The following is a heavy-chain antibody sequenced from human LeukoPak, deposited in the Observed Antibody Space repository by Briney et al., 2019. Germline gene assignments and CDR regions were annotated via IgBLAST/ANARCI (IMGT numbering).Heavy chain of an antibody. CDR2: IYYSGST. CDR1: GGSISSYY. D-gene: IGHD3-10*01. J-gene: IGHJ5*02. V-gene: IGHV4-59*01. Sequence: SETLSLTCTVSGGSISSYYWGWIRQPPGKGLEWIGYIYYSGSTNYNPSLKSRVTISVDTSKNQFSLKLSSVTAADTAVYYCARHSPMVRDKSDWFDPWGQGTLVTVSS. CDR3: ARHSPMVRDKSDWFDP.